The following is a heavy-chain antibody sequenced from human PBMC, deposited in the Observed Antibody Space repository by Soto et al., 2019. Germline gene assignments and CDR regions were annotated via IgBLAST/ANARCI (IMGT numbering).Heavy chain of an antibody. D-gene: IGHD3-22*01. J-gene: IGHJ3*02. CDR1: GGTFSSYA. CDR2: IIPILGTA. Sequence: ASVKVSCKASGGTFSSYAISWVRQAPGQGLEWMGGIIPILGTANYAQKFQGRVTITADKSTSTAYMELSSLRSEDTAVYYCARALRDYDSSGYPLPDDAFDIWGQGTMVTVSS. CDR3: ARALRDYDSSGYPLPDDAFDI. V-gene: IGHV1-69*10.